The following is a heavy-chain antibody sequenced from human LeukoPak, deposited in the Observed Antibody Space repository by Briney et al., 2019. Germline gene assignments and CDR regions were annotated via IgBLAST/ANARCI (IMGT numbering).Heavy chain of an antibody. CDR3: ARALQPGVYAFDI. V-gene: IGHV4-59*01. D-gene: IGHD6-13*01. CDR1: GVSISSYY. J-gene: IGHJ3*02. Sequence: SETLSLTCTVSGVSISSYYWTWIRQPPGEGLEWIGYIYYSGSTNYNPSLKSRVTISVDTSKNQFALKLSSVTAADTAVYYCARALQPGVYAFDIWGQGTMVTVSS. CDR2: IYYSGST.